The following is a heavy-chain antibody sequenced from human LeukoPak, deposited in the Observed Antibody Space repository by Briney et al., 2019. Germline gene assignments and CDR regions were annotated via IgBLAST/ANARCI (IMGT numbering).Heavy chain of an antibody. J-gene: IGHJ5*02. D-gene: IGHD3-10*01. CDR3: AKGFGELLSVYNWLDP. Sequence: PGGSLRLSCAASGFTFSSYAMSWVRQAPGKGLEWVSAISGSGGSTYYADSVKGRFTISRDNSKNTLYLQMNSLRAEDTAVYYCAKGFGELLSVYNWLDPWGQGTLVTVFS. CDR1: GFTFSSYA. CDR2: ISGSGGST. V-gene: IGHV3-23*01.